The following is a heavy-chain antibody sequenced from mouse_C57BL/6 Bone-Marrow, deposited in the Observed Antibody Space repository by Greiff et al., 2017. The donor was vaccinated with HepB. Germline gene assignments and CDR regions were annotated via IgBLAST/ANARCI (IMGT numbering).Heavy chain of an antibody. Sequence: QVQLQQSGAELARPGASVKLSCKASGYTFTRYGISWVKQRTGQGLEWIGEIYPRSGNTYYNEKVKGKATLTADTSSSTAYMELRSLTSEDSAVYFCARLYYGSSYDYWGQGTTLTVSS. CDR2: IYPRSGNT. J-gene: IGHJ2*01. CDR3: ARLYYGSSYDY. D-gene: IGHD1-1*01. CDR1: GYTFTRYG. V-gene: IGHV1-81*01.